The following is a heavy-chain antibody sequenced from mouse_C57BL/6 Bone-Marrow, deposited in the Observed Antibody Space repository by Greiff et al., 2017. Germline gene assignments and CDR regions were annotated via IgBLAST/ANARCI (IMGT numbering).Heavy chain of an antibody. J-gene: IGHJ2*01. CDR3: ARYGYYDY. CDR1: GYSITSGYY. V-gene: IGHV3-6*01. Sequence: EVQLQQSGPGLVKPSQSLSLTCSVTGYSITSGYYWNWIRQFPGNKLEWMGYISYDGSNNYNPSLKNRISITRDTSKNQFFLKLNSVTTEDTATYYCARYGYYDYWGQGTTLTVSS. CDR2: ISYDGSN. D-gene: IGHD2-3*01.